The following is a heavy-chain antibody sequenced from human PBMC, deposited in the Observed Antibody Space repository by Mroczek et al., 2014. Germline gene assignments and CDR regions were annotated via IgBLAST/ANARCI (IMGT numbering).Heavy chain of an antibody. Sequence: QVQLQQWGAGLLKPSETLSLTCAVYGGSFSGYYWSWIRQPPGKGLEWIGEINHSGSTNYNPSLKSRVTISVDTSKNQFSLKLSSVTAADTAVYYCARVGRQLWTVGAGYYFDYWGQGTLVTVSS. CDR3: ARVGRQLWTVGAGYYFDY. D-gene: IGHD5-18*01. CDR2: INHSGST. V-gene: IGHV4-34*01. CDR1: GGSFSGYY. J-gene: IGHJ4*02.